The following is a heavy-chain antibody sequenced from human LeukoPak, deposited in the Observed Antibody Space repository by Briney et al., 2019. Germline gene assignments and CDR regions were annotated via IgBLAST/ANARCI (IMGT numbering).Heavy chain of an antibody. J-gene: IGHJ4*02. D-gene: IGHD3-10*01. V-gene: IGHV4-39*07. CDR3: ARSDYGSGSYYTY. CDR2: IYYSGST. CDR1: GDSISSSSYY. Sequence: PSETLSLTCTVSGDSISSSSYYWGWIRQPPGKGLEWIGNIYYSGSTYYNPSLKSRVTISVDTSKNQFSLKLSSVTAADTAVYYCARSDYGSGSYYTYWGQGTLVTVSS.